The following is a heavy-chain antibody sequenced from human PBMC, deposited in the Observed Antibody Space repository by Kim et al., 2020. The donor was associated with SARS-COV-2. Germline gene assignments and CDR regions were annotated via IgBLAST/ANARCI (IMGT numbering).Heavy chain of an antibody. CDR2: SNK. J-gene: IGHJ3*02. CDR3: ARDRDAFDI. Sequence: SNKYYADSVKGRFTNSRDNSKNTLYLQMNSLRAEDTAVYYCARDRDAFDIWGQGTMVTVSS. V-gene: IGHV3-33*01.